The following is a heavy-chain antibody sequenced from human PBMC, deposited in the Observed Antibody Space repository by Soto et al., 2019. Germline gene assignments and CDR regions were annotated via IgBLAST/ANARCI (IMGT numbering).Heavy chain of an antibody. D-gene: IGHD3-10*01. CDR3: ARTTMVRGVIKSRPNWFDP. CDR1: GGSFSGYY. J-gene: IGHJ5*02. CDR2: INHSGST. V-gene: IGHV4-34*01. Sequence: SETLSLTCAVYGGSFSGYYWSWIRQPPGKGLEWIGEINHSGSTNYNPSLKSRVTISVDTSKNQFSLKLSSVTAADTAVYYCARTTMVRGVIKSRPNWFDPWGQGTLVTVSS.